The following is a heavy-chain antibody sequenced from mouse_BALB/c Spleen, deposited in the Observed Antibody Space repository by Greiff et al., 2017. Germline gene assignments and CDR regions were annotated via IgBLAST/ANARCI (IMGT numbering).Heavy chain of an antibody. J-gene: IGHJ2*01. CDR2: ISNLAYSI. CDR1: GFTFSDYG. V-gene: IGHV5-15*02. CDR3: ARDYYGSSYYFDY. Sequence: DVQLVESGGGLVKPGGSLKLSCAASGFTFSDYGMAWVRQAPGKGPEWVAFISNLAYSIYYADTVTGRFTISRENAKNTLYLEMSSLRSEDTAMYYCARDYYGSSYYFDYWGQGTTLTVSS. D-gene: IGHD1-1*01.